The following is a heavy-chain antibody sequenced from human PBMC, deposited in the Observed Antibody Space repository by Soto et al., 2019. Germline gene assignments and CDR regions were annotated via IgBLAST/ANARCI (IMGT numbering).Heavy chain of an antibody. J-gene: IGHJ4*02. CDR1: GYTXTGYY. V-gene: IGHV1-2*02. D-gene: IGHD6-6*01. CDR3: ARDQRYSSSYF. Sequence: SXKVSFEASGYTXTGYYRNWVRQAPGQGLEWIGWINPNSCGTNYAQKFQGRVTMTREKSISTAYMELSRLRSDDTAVYYCARDQRYSSSYFWGQGTLGTVSS. CDR2: INPNSCGT.